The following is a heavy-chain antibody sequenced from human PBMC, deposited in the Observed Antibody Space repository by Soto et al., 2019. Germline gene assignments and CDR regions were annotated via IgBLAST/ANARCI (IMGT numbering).Heavy chain of an antibody. J-gene: IGHJ5*02. V-gene: IGHV1-46*03. CDR3: ARVYPSDTRYGYVGNNWFDP. D-gene: IGHD5-18*01. CDR2: INPSGGST. Sequence: QVQLVQSGAEVKKPGASVKVSCKASGYTFTSYYMHWVRQAPGQGLEWMGIINPSGGSTSYAQKFRGRATMTRDTSTSTVYMELSSLRSEDTAVYYCARVYPSDTRYGYVGNNWFDPWGQGTLVTVSS. CDR1: GYTFTSYY.